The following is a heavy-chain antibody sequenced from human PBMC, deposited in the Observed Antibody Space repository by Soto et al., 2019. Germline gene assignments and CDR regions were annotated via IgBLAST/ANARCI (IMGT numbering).Heavy chain of an antibody. J-gene: IGHJ4*02. Sequence: ASVKVSCKASGYTFTRYGISWVRQAPGQGLEWMGWISAYNGNTNYAQKLQGRVTMTTDTSTSTAYMELRSVRADDTAVYYCARDAHYGDFDYWGQGTLVTVSS. CDR2: ISAYNGNT. V-gene: IGHV1-18*01. D-gene: IGHD4-17*01. CDR3: ARDAHYGDFDY. CDR1: GYTFTRYG.